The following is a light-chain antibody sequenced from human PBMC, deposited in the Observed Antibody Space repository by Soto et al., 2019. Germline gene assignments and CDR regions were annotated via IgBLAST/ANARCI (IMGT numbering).Light chain of an antibody. Sequence: QSVLTQPASVSGSPGQSIAISCTGTSSDVGSHNHVSWYQQYPGKAPKLIIYEVTNRPSGVSARFSGSKFGSTASLTISGLQAEDEGEYYCNSLSAAGSSYVFGHGTKVTVL. V-gene: IGLV2-14*01. J-gene: IGLJ1*01. CDR3: NSLSAAGSSYV. CDR1: SSDVGSHNH. CDR2: EVT.